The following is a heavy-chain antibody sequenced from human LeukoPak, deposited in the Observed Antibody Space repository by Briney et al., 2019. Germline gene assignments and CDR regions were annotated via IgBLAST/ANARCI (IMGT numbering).Heavy chain of an antibody. CDR1: GFTFSSYA. J-gene: IGHJ4*02. V-gene: IGHV3-30*04. Sequence: GGSLRLSCAASGFTFSSYAMHWVRQAPGKGLEWVAVISHDGSEEYYADSVKGRFTISRDKSKNTLYLHMNSLRAEDTAVYYCAKLGGGYWGQGTLVTVSS. D-gene: IGHD1-26*01. CDR2: ISHDGSEE. CDR3: AKLGGGY.